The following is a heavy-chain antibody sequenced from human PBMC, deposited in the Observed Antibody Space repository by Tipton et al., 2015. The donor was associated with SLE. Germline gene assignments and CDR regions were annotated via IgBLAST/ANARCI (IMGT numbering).Heavy chain of an antibody. Sequence: GSLRLSCAASGFTVSSYAMSWVRQAPGKGLEWVSAISGSGGSTYYADSVKGRFTISRDNAKNSLYLQMNSLRAEDTAVYYCARSNCSSTSCLDYWGQGTLVTVSS. CDR1: GFTVSSYA. D-gene: IGHD2-2*01. CDR3: ARSNCSSTSCLDY. V-gene: IGHV3-23*01. CDR2: ISGSGGST. J-gene: IGHJ4*02.